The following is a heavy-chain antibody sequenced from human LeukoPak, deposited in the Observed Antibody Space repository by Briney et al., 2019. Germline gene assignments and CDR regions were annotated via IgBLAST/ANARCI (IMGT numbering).Heavy chain of an antibody. CDR2: ISGSGGST. J-gene: IGHJ4*02. CDR3: AKVQGSSWCFDY. CDR1: GFTFSSYA. D-gene: IGHD6-13*01. V-gene: IGHV3-23*01. Sequence: SGGSLRLSCAASGFTFSSYAMSWVRQAPGKGLEWVSAISGSGGSTYYADSVKGRFTISRDNSKNTLYLQMNSLRAEDTAVYYCAKVQGSSWCFDYWGQGTLVTVSS.